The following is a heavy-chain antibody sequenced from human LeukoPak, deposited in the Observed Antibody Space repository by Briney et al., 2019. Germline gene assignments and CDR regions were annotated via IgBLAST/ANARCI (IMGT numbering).Heavy chain of an antibody. J-gene: IGHJ5*02. CDR3: ARDLYDGLERPEVWFDP. CDR2: ISAYNVNT. D-gene: IGHD1-1*01. V-gene: IGHV1-18*01. CDR1: GYTFTSYG. Sequence: ASVKVSCRASGYTFTSYGISWVRQAPGQGLEGMGWISAYNVNTNYAQTLQGRVTMTTDTSTSTAYMELRSLRSDDTAVYYCARDLYDGLERPEVWFDPWGQGTLVTVSS.